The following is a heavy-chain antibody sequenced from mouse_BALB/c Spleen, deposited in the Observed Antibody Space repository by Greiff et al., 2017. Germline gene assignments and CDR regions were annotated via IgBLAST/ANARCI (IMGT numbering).Heavy chain of an antibody. Sequence: EVQLVESGGGLVKPGGSLKLSCAASGFTFSDYYMYWVRQTPEKRLEWVATISDGGSYTYYPDSVKGRFTISRDNAKNTLYLQMSSLKSEDTAMYYCARHHIYAMDYWGQGTSVTVSS. CDR3: ARHHIYAMDY. V-gene: IGHV5-4*02. CDR2: ISDGGSYT. CDR1: GFTFSDYY. J-gene: IGHJ4*01.